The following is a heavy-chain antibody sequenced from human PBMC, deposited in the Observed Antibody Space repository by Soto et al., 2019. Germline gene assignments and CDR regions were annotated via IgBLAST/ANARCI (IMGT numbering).Heavy chain of an antibody. D-gene: IGHD5-18*01. CDR1: GFTFSSYA. Sequence: PGGSLRLSCAASGFTFSSYAMHWVRQAPGKGLEWVAVISYDGSNKYYADSVKGRFTISRDNSKNTLYLQMNSLRAEDTAVYYCAVLVDTAMVYAVFDYWGQGTLVTVSS. CDR2: ISYDGSNK. V-gene: IGHV3-30-3*01. J-gene: IGHJ4*02. CDR3: AVLVDTAMVYAVFDY.